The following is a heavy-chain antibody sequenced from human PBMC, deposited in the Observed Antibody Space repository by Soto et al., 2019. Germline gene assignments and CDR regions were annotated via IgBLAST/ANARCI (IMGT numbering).Heavy chain of an antibody. CDR3: ARGDSSSWFVS. Sequence: QVQLQESGPGLVKPSETLSLTCTVSGGSISSYYWSWIRQPPGKGLEWIGYIYYSGSTNYNPSLKRRVTISVDTSKNQFSLKLSSVTAADTAVYYCARGDSSSWFVSWGPGTLVTVSS. CDR1: GGSISSYY. J-gene: IGHJ5*01. V-gene: IGHV4-59*12. D-gene: IGHD6-13*01. CDR2: IYYSGST.